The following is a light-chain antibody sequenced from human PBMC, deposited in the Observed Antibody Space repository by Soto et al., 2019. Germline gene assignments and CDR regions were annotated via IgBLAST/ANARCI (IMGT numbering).Light chain of an antibody. V-gene: IGLV1-44*01. J-gene: IGLJ1*01. CDR2: TNN. Sequence: QSVLTQPPSASGTPGQRVTISCSGGSSNIGTNTVNWYQPLPGTAPKLLIYTNNQRPSGVPNRFSGSKSGTSASLAISGLQAEDEADYYCAAWDDSLNGYVFGTGTKLTVL. CDR1: SSNIGTNT. CDR3: AAWDDSLNGYV.